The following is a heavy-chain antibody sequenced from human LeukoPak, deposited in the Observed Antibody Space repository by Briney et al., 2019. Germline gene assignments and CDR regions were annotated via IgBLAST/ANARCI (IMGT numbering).Heavy chain of an antibody. CDR1: GFTFSSYW. Sequence: GSLRLSCAASGFTFSSYWMNWARQAPGKGLEWIGYIYYSGSTTYNPSLKSRVTMSVDTSKNQFSLKLSSVTAADTAVYYCASFGRAYAGEYYSAYWGQGTLVTVSS. CDR2: IYYSGST. V-gene: IGHV4-59*01. J-gene: IGHJ4*02. D-gene: IGHD3-16*01. CDR3: ASFGRAYAGEYYSAY.